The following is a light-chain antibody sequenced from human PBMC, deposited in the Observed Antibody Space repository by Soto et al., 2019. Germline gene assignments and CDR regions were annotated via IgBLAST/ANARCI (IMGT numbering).Light chain of an antibody. CDR2: LGS. Sequence: EIVMTQSPPSLPVTPGEPASISCRSSQRLLHSNGYHFLDWYLQKPGQPPQLLIYLGSYRASGVPDRVSGSGAGTDFTLEISRVEAEDVGVYYCMQALQTPYTFGQGTKLEIK. CDR1: QRLLHSNGYHF. J-gene: IGKJ2*01. V-gene: IGKV2-28*01. CDR3: MQALQTPYT.